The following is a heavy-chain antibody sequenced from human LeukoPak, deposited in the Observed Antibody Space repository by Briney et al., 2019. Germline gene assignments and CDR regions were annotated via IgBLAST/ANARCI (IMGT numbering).Heavy chain of an antibody. CDR3: AKAGPRYSSSSDPSQFFDY. CDR1: GFTFSSYG. J-gene: IGHJ4*02. CDR2: IWYDGGNK. Sequence: PGRSLRLSCAASGFTFSSYGMHWVRQAPGKGLEWVAVIWYDGGNKYYADSVKGRFTISRDNSKNTLYLQMNSLRAEDTAVYYCAKAGPRYSSSSDPSQFFDYWGQGTLVTVSS. V-gene: IGHV3-33*06. D-gene: IGHD6-6*01.